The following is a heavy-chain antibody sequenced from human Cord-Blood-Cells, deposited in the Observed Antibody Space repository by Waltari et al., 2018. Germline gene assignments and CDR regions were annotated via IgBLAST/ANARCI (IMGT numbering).Heavy chain of an antibody. J-gene: IGHJ5*02. V-gene: IGHV4-39*01. CDR2: IYYSGST. Sequence: QLQLQESGPGLVKPSETLSLTCTVSGGSISSSSYYWGWIRQPPGKGLEWIGSIYYSGSTYYTPSLKGRVTISVDTSKNHFSLKLSSVTAADTAVYYCARQVWYGSGSYYNWFDPWGQGTLVTVSS. D-gene: IGHD3-10*01. CDR1: GGSISSSSYY. CDR3: ARQVWYGSGSYYNWFDP.